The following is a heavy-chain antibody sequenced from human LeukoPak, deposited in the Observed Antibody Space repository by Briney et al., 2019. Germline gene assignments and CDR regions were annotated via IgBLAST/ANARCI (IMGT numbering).Heavy chain of an antibody. Sequence: GGSLRLSCAASGFTSSSYTMYWVRQAPGKGLEYVSAISSNGGSTHYANSVKGRFTISRDNSKNTLYLQMGSLRGEDMAVYYCAREVNWRFDYWGQGTLVTVSS. J-gene: IGHJ4*02. CDR3: AREVNWRFDY. V-gene: IGHV3-64*01. D-gene: IGHD1-1*01. CDR2: ISSNGGST. CDR1: GFTSSSYT.